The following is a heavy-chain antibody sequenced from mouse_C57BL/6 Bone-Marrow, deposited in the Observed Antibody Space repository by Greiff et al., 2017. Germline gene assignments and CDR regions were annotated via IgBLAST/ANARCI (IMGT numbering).Heavy chain of an antibody. V-gene: IGHV14-4*01. CDR2: IDPENGDT. D-gene: IGHD1-1*01. Sequence: EVQLVESGAELVRPGASVKLSCTASGFNIKDDYMHWVKQRPEQGLEWIGWIDPENGDTEYASKFQGKATITADTSSNTAYLQLSSLTSEDTAVYYCTFITTVVATNFDYWGKGTTLTVSS. CDR3: TFITTVVATNFDY. CDR1: GFNIKDDY. J-gene: IGHJ2*01.